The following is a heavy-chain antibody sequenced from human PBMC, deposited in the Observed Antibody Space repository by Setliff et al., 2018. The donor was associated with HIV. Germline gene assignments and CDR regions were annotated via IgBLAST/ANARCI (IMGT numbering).Heavy chain of an antibody. Sequence: KPSETLSLTCTVSGGSISGHYWSWIRQAPGKGLEWIGYIYYSGDTTYNPSTNYNPSLKSRVTISVDTSKNQFSLKLSSVTAADTAVYFCARSLTYDYTWFDVWGQGTLVTVSS. CDR1: GGSISGHY. CDR2: IYYSGDTTYNPST. V-gene: IGHV4-59*11. J-gene: IGHJ5*02. CDR3: ARSLTYDYTWFDV. D-gene: IGHD4-4*01.